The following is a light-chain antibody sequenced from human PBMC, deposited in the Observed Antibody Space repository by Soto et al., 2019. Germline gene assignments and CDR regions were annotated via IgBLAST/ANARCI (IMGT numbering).Light chain of an antibody. CDR2: AAS. V-gene: IGKV1-9*01. Sequence: IQLTQSPSSLSASVGDRVTITCRASQGINSFLAWYQQKPGKAPKLLIYAASTLQSGVPSRFSGIGSGTDFTRTISSRQPEDFATYYCQKLERYPSTFGGGTKMEIK. CDR1: QGINSF. CDR3: QKLERYPST. J-gene: IGKJ4*01.